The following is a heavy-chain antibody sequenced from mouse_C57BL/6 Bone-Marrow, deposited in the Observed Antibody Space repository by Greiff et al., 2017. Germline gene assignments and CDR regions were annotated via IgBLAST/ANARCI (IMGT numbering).Heavy chain of an antibody. J-gene: IGHJ4*01. CDR3: ARRVWGMDY. CDR1: GYTFTRYW. CDR2: IYPGSGST. Sequence: QVQLQQPGAELVKPGASVTMSCKASGYTFTRYWTTWVKQRPGQGLEWIGDIYPGSGSTNYNEKFKSKATLTVDTSSSTAYMQLSSLTSEDSAVYYCARRVWGMDYWGQGTSVTVAS. V-gene: IGHV1-55*01. D-gene: IGHD2-10*02.